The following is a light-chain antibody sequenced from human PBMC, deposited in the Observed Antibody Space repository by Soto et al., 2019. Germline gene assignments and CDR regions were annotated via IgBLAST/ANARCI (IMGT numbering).Light chain of an antibody. J-gene: IGLJ2*01. CDR3: SSYAGSNNLV. Sequence: QSALTQPPSASGSPGQSVTISCTGTSSDVGGYNYVSWYQQHPGKAPKLMIYEVSKRPSGVPDRFSGSKSGNTASLTVSGLQAEDEADYYCSSYAGSNNLVVGGGTELTVL. CDR1: SSDVGGYNY. CDR2: EVS. V-gene: IGLV2-8*01.